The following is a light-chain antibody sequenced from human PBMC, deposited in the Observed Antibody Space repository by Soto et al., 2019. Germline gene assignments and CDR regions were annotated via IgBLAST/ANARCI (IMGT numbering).Light chain of an antibody. J-gene: IGKJ4*01. CDR3: QQYHHCPVT. V-gene: IGKV3-15*01. Sequence: EILITRSPATLSLSPGARATLSCRASQSISSTLAWYQHKPGQAPRLLISGASTGATGLPSRFSGSGSGTDFTLTIDSLQSEDVAVYYCQQYHHCPVTFGRGTKVDIK. CDR2: GAS. CDR1: QSISST.